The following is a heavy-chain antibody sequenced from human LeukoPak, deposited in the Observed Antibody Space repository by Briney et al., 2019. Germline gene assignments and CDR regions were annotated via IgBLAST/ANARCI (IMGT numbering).Heavy chain of an antibody. J-gene: IGHJ4*02. V-gene: IGHV1-2*06. CDR2: INPNSGGT. CDR3: ARFGGYSGYDFDS. Sequence: GASVKVSCKTSGYTFTVYYIHWVRQAPGQGLDWMGRINPNSGGTNYAQKFQGRVTMTRDTSISTAYMELGRLRSDDTAVYYCARFGGYSGYDFDSWGQGTLVTVSS. D-gene: IGHD5-12*01. CDR1: GYTFTVYY.